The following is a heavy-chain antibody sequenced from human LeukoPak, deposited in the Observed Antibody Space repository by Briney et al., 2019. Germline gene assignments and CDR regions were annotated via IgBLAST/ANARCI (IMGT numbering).Heavy chain of an antibody. Sequence: GGSLRLSCAVSGFTFSDYYMSWIRQAPGKGLEWVSYISSGGSTISHADSVKGRFTISRDNAKNSLYLQMNSLRAEDTALYYCAKDKDSSGYYFGFDYWGQGTLVTVSS. CDR1: GFTFSDYY. CDR3: AKDKDSSGYYFGFDY. CDR2: ISSGGSTI. D-gene: IGHD3-22*01. V-gene: IGHV3-11*01. J-gene: IGHJ4*02.